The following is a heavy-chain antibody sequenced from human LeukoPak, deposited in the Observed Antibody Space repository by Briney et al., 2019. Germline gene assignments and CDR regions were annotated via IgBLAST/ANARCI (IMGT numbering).Heavy chain of an antibody. Sequence: PGGSLRLSCTASVFTVSSNYMLWVRQAPGKGLELVSLIFSNGETHYADSGKGRFTICSDSSKNMVYHQMTSLKVGYPGVYYCTRDQMNYWGQGTLVTVSS. CDR1: VFTVSSNY. J-gene: IGHJ4*02. CDR2: IFSNGET. V-gene: IGHV3-53*01. CDR3: TRDQMNY. D-gene: IGHD5-24*01.